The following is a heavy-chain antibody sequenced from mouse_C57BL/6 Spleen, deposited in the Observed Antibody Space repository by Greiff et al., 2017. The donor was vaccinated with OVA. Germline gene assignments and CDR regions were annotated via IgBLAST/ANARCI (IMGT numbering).Heavy chain of an antibody. D-gene: IGHD1-1*01. Sequence: EVQRVESGPGLVKPSQSLSLTCSVTGYSITSGYYWNWIRQFPGNKLEWMGYISYDGSNNYNPSLKNRISITRDTSKNQFFLKLNSVTTEDTATYYCAREFYYYGSSYYYAMDYWGQGTSVTVSS. CDR3: AREFYYYGSSYYYAMDY. J-gene: IGHJ4*01. CDR2: ISYDGSN. V-gene: IGHV3-6*01. CDR1: GYSITSGYY.